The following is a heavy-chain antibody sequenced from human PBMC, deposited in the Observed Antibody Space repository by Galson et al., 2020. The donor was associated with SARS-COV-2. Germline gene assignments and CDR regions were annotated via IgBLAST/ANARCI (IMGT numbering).Heavy chain of an antibody. CDR1: GITSALYA. CDR3: AKSVGAHNYYFDC. Sequence: GGSLRLSCVASGITSALYAMTWVRQAPGKGPAWVSTIDVGYGNTHYADSVKGRFTISRDNSKNTFYLEMNSLRVEDMAIYYCAKSVGAHNYYFDCWGQGTLVAVSS. D-gene: IGHD1-26*01. V-gene: IGHV3-23*01. J-gene: IGHJ4*02. CDR2: IDVGYGNT.